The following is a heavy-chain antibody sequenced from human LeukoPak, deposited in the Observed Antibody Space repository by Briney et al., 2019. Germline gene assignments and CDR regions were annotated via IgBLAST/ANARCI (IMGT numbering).Heavy chain of an antibody. D-gene: IGHD2-2*01. CDR1: GYTFISNY. CDR2: INPSGGSP. J-gene: IGHJ5*02. V-gene: IGHV1-46*01. CDR3: ARGGQVAPQPGNWFDP. Sequence: ALVKVSCKAYGYTFISNYLNWVRQAPGQGLEWVGIINPSGGSPSYAQKFQGRVTMTRDMSTSTVYMTLSSLKSEDTAVYYCARGGQVAPQPGNWFDPWGQGTLVTVSS.